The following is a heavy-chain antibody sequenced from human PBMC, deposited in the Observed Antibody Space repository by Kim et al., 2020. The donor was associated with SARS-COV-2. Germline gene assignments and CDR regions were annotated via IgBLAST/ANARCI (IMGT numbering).Heavy chain of an antibody. CDR1: GYTFTSYY. CDR3: ARARTGEATSFRYSTSGPSFYFDY. J-gene: IGHJ4*02. CDR2: INPSGGST. V-gene: IGHV1-46*01. Sequence: ASVKVSCKASGYTFTSYYMHWVRQAPGQGLEWMGIINPSGGSTSYAQKFQGRVTMTRDTSTSTVYMELSSLRSEDTAVYYCARARTGEATSFRYSTSGPSFYFDYWGQGTLVTVSS. D-gene: IGHD6-6*01.